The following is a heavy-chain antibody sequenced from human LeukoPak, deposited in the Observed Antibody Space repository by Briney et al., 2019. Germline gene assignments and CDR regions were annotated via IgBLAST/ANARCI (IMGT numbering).Heavy chain of an antibody. V-gene: IGHV4-30-4*01. CDR2: IYYNQST. CDR1: GASITSGDYY. CDR3: VRDVTQAYAFDI. Sequence: PSQTLSLTCTVSGASITSGDYYCSWIRHPPGKGLEWIGYIYYNQSTYYNPSLKSRVTVSIDTSKHQFSLTLSSVTAADTAVYYCVRDVTQAYAFDIWGQGTMVTVSS. J-gene: IGHJ3*02.